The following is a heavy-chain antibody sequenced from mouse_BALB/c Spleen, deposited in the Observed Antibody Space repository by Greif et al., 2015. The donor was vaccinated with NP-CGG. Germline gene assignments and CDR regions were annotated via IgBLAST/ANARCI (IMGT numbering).Heavy chain of an antibody. Sequence: LQESGAELAKPGASVKMSCKASGYTFTSYWMHWVKQRPGQGLEWIGYINPSTGYTEYNQKFKDKATLTADKSSSTAYMQLSSLTSEDSAVYYCARGRYDEGWFAYWGQGTLVTISA. J-gene: IGHJ3*01. D-gene: IGHD2-14*01. CDR3: ARGRYDEGWFAY. CDR2: INPSTGYT. V-gene: IGHV1-7*01. CDR1: GYTFTSYW.